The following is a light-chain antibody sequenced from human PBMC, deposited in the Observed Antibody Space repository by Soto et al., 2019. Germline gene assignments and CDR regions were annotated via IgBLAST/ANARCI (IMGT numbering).Light chain of an antibody. Sequence: QSALTQPASVSGSPGQSITISCTGTGSDVGGYNYVSWYQQHPGKAPKVMIYDVSNRPSGVSNRFSGSKSGNTASLTISGLQAEDEADYYCTSYTNASPPLVFGGGTKLTVL. CDR2: DVS. CDR3: TSYTNASPPLV. V-gene: IGLV2-14*01. CDR1: GSDVGGYNY. J-gene: IGLJ2*01.